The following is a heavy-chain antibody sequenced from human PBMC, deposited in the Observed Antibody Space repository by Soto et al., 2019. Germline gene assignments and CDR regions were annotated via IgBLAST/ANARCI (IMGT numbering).Heavy chain of an antibody. D-gene: IGHD3-10*01. CDR2: VYYAGSA. CDR1: GGTIATRSHY. V-gene: IGHV4-39*02. Sequence: QLQLQESGPGVVKPSETLSLTCTVSGGTIATRSHYWGWVRQPPGKGLEWIGNVYYAGSAYYSPSLRGRATISVDTSNNRFSLTLTSVTAADTAVYYCATMTGLLVPILAGPESWDRGTRVIVSS. J-gene: IGHJ5*02. CDR3: ATMTGLLVPILAGPES.